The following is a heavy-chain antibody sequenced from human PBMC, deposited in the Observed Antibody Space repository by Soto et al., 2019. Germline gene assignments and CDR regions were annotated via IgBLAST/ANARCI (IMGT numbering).Heavy chain of an antibody. CDR2: ISGSSDRT. CDR3: EGSGT. D-gene: IGHD3-10*01. CDR1: GFTIRNYA. J-gene: IGHJ3*01. Sequence: VQVLESGGDLVQPGGSLRLSCAASGFTIRNYAMSWVRQAPGKALEWVSGISGSSDRTYYADSVKGGFTIPKDTSSSPLYLQMDSLSVEDTAVYHCEGSGTWGQGTMVTVSS. V-gene: IGHV3-23*01.